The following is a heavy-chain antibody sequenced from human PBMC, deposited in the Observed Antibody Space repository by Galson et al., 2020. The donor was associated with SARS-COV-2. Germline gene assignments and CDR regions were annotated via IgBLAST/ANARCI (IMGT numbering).Heavy chain of an antibody. CDR2: IYYSGST. D-gene: IGHD3-22*01. J-gene: IGHJ4*02. CDR3: ARAHYDSSGYGGVDY. Sequence: SATLSLTCTVSGGSISSGGYYWSWIRQHPGKGLEWIGYIYYSGSTYYNPSLKSRVTISVDTSKNQFSLKLSSVTAADTAGYYCARAHYDSSGYGGVDYWGQGTLVTVSS. V-gene: IGHV4-31*03. CDR1: GGSISSGGYY.